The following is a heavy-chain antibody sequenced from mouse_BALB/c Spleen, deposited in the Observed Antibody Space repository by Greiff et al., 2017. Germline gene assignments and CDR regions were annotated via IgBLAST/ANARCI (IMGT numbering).Heavy chain of an antibody. CDR1: GYTFTDYA. Sequence: VKLMESGPELVRPGESVKISCKGSGYTFTDYAMHWVKQSHAKSLEWIGVISIYYDNTNYNQKFKGKATMTVDKSSSTAYMQLSSLTSEDSAVYYCTRGRNYGFAYWGQGTLVTVSA. CDR3: TRGRNYGFAY. V-gene: IGHV1-67*01. D-gene: IGHD1-1*02. CDR2: ISIYYDNT. J-gene: IGHJ3*01.